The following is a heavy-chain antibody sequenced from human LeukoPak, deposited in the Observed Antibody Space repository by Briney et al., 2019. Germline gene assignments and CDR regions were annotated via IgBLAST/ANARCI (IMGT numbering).Heavy chain of an antibody. J-gene: IGHJ5*02. V-gene: IGHV4-4*02. Sequence: SETLSLTCAVSGGSISSSNWWSWVRQPPGKGLEWIGEIYHSGSTNYNPSLKSRVTISVDKSKNQFSLKLSSVTAADTAVYYCARVGSGSYFSWFDPWGQGTLVTVSS. D-gene: IGHD3-10*01. CDR3: ARVGSGSYFSWFDP. CDR1: GGSISSSNW. CDR2: IYHSGST.